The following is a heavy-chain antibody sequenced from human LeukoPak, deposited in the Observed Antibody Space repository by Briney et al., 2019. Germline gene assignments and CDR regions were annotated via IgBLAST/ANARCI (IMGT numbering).Heavy chain of an antibody. V-gene: IGHV4-61*02. Sequence: SETLSLTCTVSGGSISSASYYWSWIRQPAGKGLEWIGRIYISGSTNYNPSLKSRVSISVDTSKNQFSLKLNSVSAADTAVYYCARVVAAAGNNWFDPWGQGTLVTVSS. CDR3: ARVVAAAGNNWFDP. CDR2: IYISGST. J-gene: IGHJ5*02. CDR1: GGSISSASYY. D-gene: IGHD6-13*01.